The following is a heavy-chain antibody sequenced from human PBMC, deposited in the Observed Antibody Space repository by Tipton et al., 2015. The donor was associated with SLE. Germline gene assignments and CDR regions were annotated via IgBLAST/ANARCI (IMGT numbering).Heavy chain of an antibody. CDR2: IYYSGST. J-gene: IGHJ3*01. V-gene: IGHV4-39*07. Sequence: TLSLTCTVSGGSVSSSSYYWGWIRQPPGKGLEWCGSIYYSGSTYNNPPLRGRVTMSVDTSKHQFSLKLSSVTAADTAVYYCARGYCFGGSCYEAFDFWGQGTVVTVSS. CDR1: GGSVSSSSYY. D-gene: IGHD2-15*01. CDR3: ARGYCFGGSCYEAFDF.